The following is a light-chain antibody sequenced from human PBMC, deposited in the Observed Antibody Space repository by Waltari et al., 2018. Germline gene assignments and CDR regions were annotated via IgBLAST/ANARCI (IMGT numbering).Light chain of an antibody. V-gene: IGLV2-11*01. Sequence: QSALTQPRSVSGSPGQSVTFSCPGTSSDVGAYTYVSWYQLHPGKVPKLLLYDVDKRPSGVPDRFSGSKAGNTASLTISGLQTEDEADYYCCSYAGRYTSVFGGGTKVTVL. CDR3: CSYAGRYTSV. CDR1: SSDVGAYTY. CDR2: DVD. J-gene: IGLJ2*01.